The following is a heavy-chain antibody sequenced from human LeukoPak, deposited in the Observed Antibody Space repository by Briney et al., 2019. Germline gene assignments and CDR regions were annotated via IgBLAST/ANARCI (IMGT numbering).Heavy chain of an antibody. D-gene: IGHD1-26*01. CDR2: IYYSGST. Sequence: SETLSLTCTVSGGSISSCSYYWGRIRQPPGKGLEWIGSIYYSGSTYYNPSPTRRVTISVDTSKNQFSLRLSSVTAADTAVYYCARLGQLRVLKDYWGQGTLVTVSS. V-gene: IGHV4-39*01. J-gene: IGHJ4*02. CDR3: ARLGQLRVLKDY. CDR1: GGSISSCSYY.